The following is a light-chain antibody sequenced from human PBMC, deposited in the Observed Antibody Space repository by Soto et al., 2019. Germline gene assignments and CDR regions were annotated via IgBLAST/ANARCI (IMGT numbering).Light chain of an antibody. V-gene: IGLV2-14*01. J-gene: IGLJ1*01. CDR2: DVS. CDR3: SSYTSSSTYV. CDR1: SSDVGGYNY. Sequence: SALTQPASVSGPPGQSITISCTGTSSDVGGYNYVSWYQQHPGKAPKLMIYDVSNRPSGVSNRFSGSKSGNTASLTISGLQAEDEADYYCSSYTSSSTYVFGTGTKVTVL.